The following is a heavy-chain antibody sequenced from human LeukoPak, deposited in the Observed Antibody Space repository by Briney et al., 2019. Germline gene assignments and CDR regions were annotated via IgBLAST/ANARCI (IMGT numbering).Heavy chain of an antibody. CDR1: GYTFTTYG. CDR3: ARVLVALGAFDF. CDR2: ISGYNGIT. D-gene: IGHD1-26*01. J-gene: IGHJ3*01. V-gene: IGHV1-18*01. Sequence: GASVKVSCKASGYTFTTYGISWVRQAPGQGLEWMGWISGYNGITNSAQDLQGRVTMTTDTSTNTAYMELRSLRSDDTAVYYCARVLVALGAFDFWGQGTLVTVSS.